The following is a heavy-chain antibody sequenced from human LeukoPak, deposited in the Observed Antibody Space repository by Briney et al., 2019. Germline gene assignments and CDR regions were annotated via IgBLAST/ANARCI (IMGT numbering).Heavy chain of an antibody. D-gene: IGHD1-26*01. CDR1: GGSISSYY. CDR3: ARRSVGAPVRFV. CDR2: IYTSGST. V-gene: IGHV4-4*07. J-gene: IGHJ6*04. Sequence: PSETLSLTCTVSGGSISSYYWSWIRQPAGKGLEWIGRIYTSGSTNYNPSLKSRVTMSLDTSKTHFSLSLTSVTAADTAVYYCARRSVGAPVRFVWGKGTTVTVSS.